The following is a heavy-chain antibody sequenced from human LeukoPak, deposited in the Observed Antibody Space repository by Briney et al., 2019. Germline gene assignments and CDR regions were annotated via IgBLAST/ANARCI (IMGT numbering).Heavy chain of an antibody. D-gene: IGHD6-19*01. CDR3: ARDESYSSALDY. J-gene: IGHJ4*02. CDR2: ISYDGSNK. V-gene: IGHV3-30-3*01. CDR1: GFTFGSYA. Sequence: GGSLRLSCAASGFTFGSYAMHWVRQAPGKGLEWVAVISYDGSNKYYADSVKGRFTISRDNAKNTLYLQMNSLRAEDTAVYYCARDESYSSALDYWGQGTLVTVSS.